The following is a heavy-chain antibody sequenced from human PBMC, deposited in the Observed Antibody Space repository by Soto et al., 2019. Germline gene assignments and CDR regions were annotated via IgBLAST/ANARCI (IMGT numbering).Heavy chain of an antibody. Sequence: EVQLVESGGGLVQPGGSLRLSCAASGFTFSSNWMHWVRRVPGRGLVWVSAISWNSGSIDYADSVKGRFTISRDNAKNSLYLQMNSLRAEDTALYYCAKSHTTSGWYVTTDYWGQGTRVTVSS. CDR1: GFTFSSNW. V-gene: IGHV3-74*01. CDR3: AKSHTTSGWYVTTDY. D-gene: IGHD6-19*01. J-gene: IGHJ4*02. CDR2: ISWNSGSI.